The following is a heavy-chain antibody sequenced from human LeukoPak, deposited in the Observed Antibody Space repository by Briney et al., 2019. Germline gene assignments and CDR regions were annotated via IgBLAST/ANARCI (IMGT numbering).Heavy chain of an antibody. CDR1: GFTVSSNY. V-gene: IGHV3-53*01. Sequence: GGSLRLSCAASGFTVSSNYMSWVRQAPGKGLEWVSVIYSGGSTYYADSVKGRFTISRDNSKNTLYLQMNSLRAEDTAVYYCARAVEYYYYGMDDWGKGTTVTVSS. CDR3: ARAVEYYYYGMDD. D-gene: IGHD6-19*01. CDR2: IYSGGST. J-gene: IGHJ6*04.